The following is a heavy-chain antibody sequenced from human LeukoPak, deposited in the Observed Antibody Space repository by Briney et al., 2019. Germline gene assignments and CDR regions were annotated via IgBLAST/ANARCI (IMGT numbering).Heavy chain of an antibody. CDR3: ARDFEWNEGRLFDY. V-gene: IGHV4-39*07. CDR2: IYYSGST. D-gene: IGHD1-1*01. Sequence: SETLSLTCTVPGGSISSYYWGWIRQPPGKGLEWIGSIYYSGSTYYNPSLKSRVTISVDTSKNQFSLKLSSVTAADTAVYYCARDFEWNEGRLFDYWGQGTLVTVSS. J-gene: IGHJ4*02. CDR1: GGSISSYY.